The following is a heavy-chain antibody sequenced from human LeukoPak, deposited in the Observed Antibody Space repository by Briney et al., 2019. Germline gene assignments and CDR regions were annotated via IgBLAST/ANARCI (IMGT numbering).Heavy chain of an antibody. CDR3: ARAPYYYDSSGYHGNNWFDP. CDR1: GGSISSCY. J-gene: IGHJ5*02. Sequence: PSETLSLTCTVSGGSISSCYWSWIRQPPGKGLEWIGYIYYSGSTNYNPSLKSRVTISVDTSKNQFSLKLSSVTAADTAVYYCARAPYYYDSSGYHGNNWFDPWGQGTLVTVSS. D-gene: IGHD3-22*01. V-gene: IGHV4-59*01. CDR2: IYYSGST.